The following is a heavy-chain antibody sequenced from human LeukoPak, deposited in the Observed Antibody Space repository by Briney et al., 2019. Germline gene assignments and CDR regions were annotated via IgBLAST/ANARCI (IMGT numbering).Heavy chain of an antibody. J-gene: IGHJ4*02. D-gene: IGHD1-26*01. CDR3: ARNSGSYYTGFDY. Sequence: GESLKISCKGSGYGFTSYWLAWVRQMPGKGLEWMGIIYPGDSDTRYSPSFQGQVTISADKSVSTAYLQWSSLKASDTAIYYCARNSGSYYTGFDYWGQGTLVTVSS. V-gene: IGHV5-51*01. CDR1: GYGFTSYW. CDR2: IYPGDSDT.